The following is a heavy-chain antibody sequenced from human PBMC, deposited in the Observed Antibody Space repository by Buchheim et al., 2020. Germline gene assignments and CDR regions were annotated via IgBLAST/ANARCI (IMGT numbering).Heavy chain of an antibody. CDR2: ISYDGSNK. CDR1: GFTFSSYA. J-gene: IGHJ4*02. CDR3: ARDQQIVVITAPDY. V-gene: IGHV3-30*04. Sequence: QVQLVESGGGVVQPGRSLRLSCAASGFTFSSYAVHWVRQAPGKGLEWVAVISYDGSNKYYADSVKGRFTISRDNSKNTLYLQMNSRRAEDTAVYYCARDQQIVVITAPDYWGQGTL. D-gene: IGHD3-22*01.